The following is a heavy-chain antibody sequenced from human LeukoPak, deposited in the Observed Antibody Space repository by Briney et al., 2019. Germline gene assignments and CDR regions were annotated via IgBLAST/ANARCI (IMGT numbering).Heavy chain of an antibody. CDR2: ISSSGTTI. J-gene: IGHJ4*02. D-gene: IGHD5-18*01. CDR3: ATLPVDTSFDY. V-gene: IGHV3-48*03. CDR1: GVSFSVDE. Sequence: GGSLRLSCAASGVSFSVDEMHWVRQAPGKGLECRSDISSSGTTIYYADSVKGRFTISRDNAKKSLYLQMNSMRAEDTAVYYCATLPVDTSFDYWGQGTLVTVSS.